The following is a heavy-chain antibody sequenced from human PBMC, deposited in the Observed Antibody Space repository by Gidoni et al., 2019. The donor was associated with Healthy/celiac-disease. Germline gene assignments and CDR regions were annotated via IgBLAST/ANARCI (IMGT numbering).Heavy chain of an antibody. V-gene: IGHV3-33*01. CDR2: IWYDGSNK. CDR3: ARDVGATYFDY. D-gene: IGHD1-26*01. CDR1: GFTFSRYG. J-gene: IGHJ4*02. Sequence: QVQLVESGGGVVQPGRSLRLSCAASGFTFSRYGMHWVRQAPGKGLEWVAVIWYDGSNKYYADSVKGRFTISRDNSKNTLYLQMNSLRAEDTAVYYCARDVGATYFDYWGQGTLVTVSS.